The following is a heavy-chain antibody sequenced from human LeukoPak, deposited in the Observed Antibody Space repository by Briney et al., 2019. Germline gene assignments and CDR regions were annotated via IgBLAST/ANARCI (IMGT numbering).Heavy chain of an antibody. D-gene: IGHD2-2*01. Sequence: SETLSLTCAVYGGSFSGYYWSWIRQPPGKGLEWIGEINHSGSTNYNPSLKSRVTISVDTSKNQFSLKLSSVTAADTAVYYCARDPAASYYYYGMGVWGQGTTVTVSS. CDR3: ARDPAASYYYYGMGV. V-gene: IGHV4-34*01. CDR1: GGSFSGYY. CDR2: INHSGST. J-gene: IGHJ6*02.